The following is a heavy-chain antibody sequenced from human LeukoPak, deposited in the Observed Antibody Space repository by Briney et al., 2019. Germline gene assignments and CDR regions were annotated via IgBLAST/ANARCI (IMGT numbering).Heavy chain of an antibody. Sequence: GASVKVSCKASGYTFTGYYMHWVRQAPGQGLEWMGWINPNSGGTNYAQKFQGRVTMTRDTSISTAYMELSRLRSNDTAVYYCARVDIAARVPDYWGQGTLVTVSS. D-gene: IGHD6-6*01. J-gene: IGHJ4*02. CDR2: INPNSGGT. V-gene: IGHV1-2*02. CDR3: ARVDIAARVPDY. CDR1: GYTFTGYY.